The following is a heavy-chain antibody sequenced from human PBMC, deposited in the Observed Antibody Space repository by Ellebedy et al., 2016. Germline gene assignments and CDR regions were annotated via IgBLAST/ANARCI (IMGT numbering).Heavy chain of an antibody. Sequence: SETLSLTXAVSGGSLSSYYWTWIRQPPGKGLEWIGSIYYSGKTNYNPSLKSRVTMSFDVSGNQFSLRLTSVTAADTAVYYCARLTFTKDDYNLYWYFDLWGRGTLVTVSS. J-gene: IGHJ2*01. D-gene: IGHD5-24*01. CDR1: GGSLSSYY. V-gene: IGHV4-59*08. CDR3: ARLTFTKDDYNLYWYFDL. CDR2: IYYSGKT.